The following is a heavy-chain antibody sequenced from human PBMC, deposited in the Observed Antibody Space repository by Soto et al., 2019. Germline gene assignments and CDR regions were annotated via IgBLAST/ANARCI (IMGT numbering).Heavy chain of an antibody. CDR1: GGTFSSYA. V-gene: IGHV1-69*13. CDR2: IIPIFGTA. D-gene: IGHD3-3*01. CDR3: ASPKFRFWQQLDP. Sequence: ASVKVSCKASGGTFSSYAISWVRQAPGQGLEWMGGIIPIFGTANYAQKFQGRVTITADESTSTAYMELSSLRSEDTAVYYCASPKFRFWQQLDPWGQGTLVTVSS. J-gene: IGHJ5*02.